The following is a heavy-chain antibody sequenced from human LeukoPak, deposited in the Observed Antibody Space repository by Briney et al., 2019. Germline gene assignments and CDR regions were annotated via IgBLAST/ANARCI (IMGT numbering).Heavy chain of an antibody. CDR2: INSDGSIT. CDR1: GFTFSSYW. CDR3: ARQGAVAGTGDY. Sequence: GGSLRLSCAASGFTFSSYWMHWVRQAPGKGLVWVSRINSDGSITSYADSVKGRFTIYRDNAKKTLYLQMNSLRAEDTAVYHCARQGAVAGTGDYWGQGTLVTVSS. J-gene: IGHJ4*02. V-gene: IGHV3-74*01. D-gene: IGHD6-19*01.